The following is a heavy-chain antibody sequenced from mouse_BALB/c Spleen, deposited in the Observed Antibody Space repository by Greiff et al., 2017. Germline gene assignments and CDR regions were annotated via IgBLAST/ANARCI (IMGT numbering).Heavy chain of an antibody. D-gene: IGHD2-1*01. CDR1: GYSITSDYA. Sequence: EVKLVESGPGLVKPSQSLSLTCTVTGYSITSDYAWNWIRQFPGNKLEWMGYISYSGSTSYNPSLKSRISITRDTSKNQFFLQLNSVTTEDTATYYCARSGGNYPYAMDYWGQGTSVTVSS. V-gene: IGHV3-2*02. CDR2: ISYSGST. J-gene: IGHJ4*01. CDR3: ARSGGNYPYAMDY.